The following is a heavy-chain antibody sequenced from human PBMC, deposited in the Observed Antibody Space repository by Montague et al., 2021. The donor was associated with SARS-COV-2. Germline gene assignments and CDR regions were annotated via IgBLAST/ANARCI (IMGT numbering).Heavy chain of an antibody. J-gene: IGHJ4*02. D-gene: IGHD3-10*01. CDR3: AKCTHYYASGTYYNTYYFDH. CDR1: GFTSSNYG. V-gene: IGHV3-23*01. Sequence: SLRLSCAASGFTSSNYGMSWVRQAPGKGLEWVSLISDTGANTHYADSVKGRFTISRDNSKNTVLLQMNSLRAEDTAVYYCAKCTHYYASGTYYNTYYFDHWGQGTLVAVSS. CDR2: ISDTGANT.